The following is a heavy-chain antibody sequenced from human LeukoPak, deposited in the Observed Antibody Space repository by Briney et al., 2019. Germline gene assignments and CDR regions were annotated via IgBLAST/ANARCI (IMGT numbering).Heavy chain of an antibody. CDR1: GYTFTSYG. CDR2: ISAYNGNT. CDR3: ARSRAGYQLLSTLDY. J-gene: IGHJ4*02. V-gene: IGHV1-18*01. Sequence: ASVKVSCKASGYTFTSYGISWVRQAPGQGLEWMGWISAYNGNTNYAQKLQGRVTVTTDTSTSTAYMELRSLRSDDTAVYYCARSRAGYQLLSTLDYWGQGTLVTVSS. D-gene: IGHD2-2*01.